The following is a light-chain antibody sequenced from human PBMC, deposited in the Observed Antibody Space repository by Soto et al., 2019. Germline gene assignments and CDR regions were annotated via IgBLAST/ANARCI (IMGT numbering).Light chain of an antibody. CDR2: GAS. J-gene: IGKJ4*01. Sequence: EIVLTQSPGTLSLSPGARATLSCRASQSLSRTYLAWYQQRPGQAPRLLIYGASSRATGIPDRFSGSGSGTDFTLTISRLEPEDFAVYYCQQYDSSPHTFGGGTKVEIK. V-gene: IGKV3-20*01. CDR1: QSLSRTY. CDR3: QQYDSSPHT.